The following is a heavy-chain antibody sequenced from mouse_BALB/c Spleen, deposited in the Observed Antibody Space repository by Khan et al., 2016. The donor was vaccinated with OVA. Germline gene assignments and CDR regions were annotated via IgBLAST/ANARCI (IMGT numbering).Heavy chain of an antibody. D-gene: IGHD2-4*01. J-gene: IGHJ4*01. CDR3: ARDRLRLAMDS. V-gene: IGHV2-9*02. Sequence: QVQLQQSGPGLVAPSQSLSITCTVSGFSFTSYGVHWIRQPPGKGLEWLGVIWTGGNTNYNSALMSRLSISKDNSKSQVFLKMNSLQTDDTAMYYCARDRLRLAMDSWGQGTSVTVSS. CDR2: IWTGGNT. CDR1: GFSFTSYG.